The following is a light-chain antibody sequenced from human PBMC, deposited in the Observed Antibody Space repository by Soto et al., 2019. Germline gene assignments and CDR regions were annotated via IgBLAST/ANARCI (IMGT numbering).Light chain of an antibody. Sequence: QSALTQPASVSGSPGQSITISCTGTSSDVGAYNFVSWYQQHPDKAPKLMIYEVSHRPLGVSYRFSGSKSVNTATLTISGLQPEYEADYYCSSHTSSDTRVFGTGTKVTVL. CDR1: SSDVGAYNF. CDR2: EVS. J-gene: IGLJ1*01. CDR3: SSHTSSDTRV. V-gene: IGLV2-14*03.